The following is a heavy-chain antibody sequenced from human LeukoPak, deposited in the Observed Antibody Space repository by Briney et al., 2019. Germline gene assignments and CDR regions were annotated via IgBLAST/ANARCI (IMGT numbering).Heavy chain of an antibody. CDR3: ARETYYYDSSGYWDAFDI. CDR2: IYYSGST. V-gene: IGHV4-31*03. CDR1: GGSISSGGYY. Sequence: SETLSLTCTVSGGSISSGGYYWSWIRQHPGTGLEWIGYIYYSGSTYYNPSLKSRVTISVDTSKNQFSLKLSSVTAADTAVYYCARETYYYDSSGYWDAFDIWGQGTMVTVSS. D-gene: IGHD3-22*01. J-gene: IGHJ3*02.